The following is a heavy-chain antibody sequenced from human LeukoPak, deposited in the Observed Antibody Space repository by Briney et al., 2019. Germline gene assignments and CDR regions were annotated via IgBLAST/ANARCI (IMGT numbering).Heavy chain of an antibody. CDR2: INTYNGDT. Sequence: ASVKVSCKASGYTFTNYGLTWVRQAPGQGLEWMGWINTYNGDTNYAQNLQGRDTMTTDTSTSTAYMELRSLRSDDSAVYYCARVDAILTGYYSYFDYWGQGTLVTVSS. CDR1: GYTFTNYG. V-gene: IGHV1-18*01. CDR3: ARVDAILTGYYSYFDY. D-gene: IGHD3-9*01. J-gene: IGHJ4*02.